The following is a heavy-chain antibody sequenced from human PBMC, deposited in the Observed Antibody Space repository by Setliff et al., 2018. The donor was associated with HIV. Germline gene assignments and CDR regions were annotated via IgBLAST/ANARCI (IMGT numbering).Heavy chain of an antibody. J-gene: IGHJ4*02. CDR1: GFSFRDYY. D-gene: IGHD2-15*01. CDR3: AREGANTPYFDY. V-gene: IGHV3-11*04. CDR2: ISSHIGKNT. Sequence: PGGSLRLSCAASGFSFRDYYMNWIRQAPGKGLEWVSYISSHIGKNTNYADSVKGRFTISRDNTNNLLYLQMNSLRAEDTAIYFCAREGANTPYFDYWGQGTVVTVSS.